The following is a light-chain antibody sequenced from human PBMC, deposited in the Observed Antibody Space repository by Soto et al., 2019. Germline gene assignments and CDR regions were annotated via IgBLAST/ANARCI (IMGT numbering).Light chain of an antibody. Sequence: DIQMTQSPSSLSASVRDRVTITCRASQGISNYLAWYQQKPGKVPKLLIYAASTLQSGVPSRFSRSGSGTDLTLTISSLQPEDVATYYCQKYDSAPWTFGQGTKVEIK. V-gene: IGKV1-27*01. CDR1: QGISNY. J-gene: IGKJ1*01. CDR3: QKYDSAPWT. CDR2: AAS.